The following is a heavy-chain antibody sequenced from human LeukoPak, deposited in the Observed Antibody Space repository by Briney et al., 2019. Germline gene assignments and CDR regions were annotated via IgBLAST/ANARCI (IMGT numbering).Heavy chain of an antibody. CDR2: IYYSGST. Sequence: SETLSLTCTVSGGSISSGGYYWSWIRQHPGKGLEWIGYIYYSGSTYYNPSLKSRVTISVDTSKNQFSLKLSSVTAADTAVYYCARLWFGELFGWFDPWGQATMVTVSS. V-gene: IGHV4-31*03. D-gene: IGHD3-10*01. CDR1: GGSISSGGYY. CDR3: ARLWFGELFGWFDP. J-gene: IGHJ5*02.